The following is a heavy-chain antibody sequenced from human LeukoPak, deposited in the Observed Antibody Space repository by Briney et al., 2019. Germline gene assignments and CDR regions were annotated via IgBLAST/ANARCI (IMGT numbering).Heavy chain of an antibody. J-gene: IGHJ3*02. CDR3: ARANEVGAFDI. CDR1: RFTFSSYE. Sequence: GGSLRLSCAASRFTFSSYEVNWVRQAPGKGLEWVSYISSSGSTIYYADSVKGRFTISRDNAKNSLYLQMNSLRAEDTAVYYCARANEVGAFDIRGQGTMVTVSS. V-gene: IGHV3-48*03. CDR2: ISSSGSTI. D-gene: IGHD4/OR15-4a*01.